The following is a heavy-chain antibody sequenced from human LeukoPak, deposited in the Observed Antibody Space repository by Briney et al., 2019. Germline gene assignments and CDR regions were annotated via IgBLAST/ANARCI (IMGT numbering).Heavy chain of an antibody. CDR1: GYTFTTYE. CDR2: MNPNSGNT. CDR3: ARGASRSFDY. V-gene: IGHV1-8*03. Sequence: ASVKVSCTASGYTFTTYEIHWVRQATGQGLEWMGWMNPNSGNTGYVQNFQGRVTITRTTAINPAYMELSSLRSEDTAVYYCARGASRSFDYWGQGTLVTVSS. J-gene: IGHJ4*02.